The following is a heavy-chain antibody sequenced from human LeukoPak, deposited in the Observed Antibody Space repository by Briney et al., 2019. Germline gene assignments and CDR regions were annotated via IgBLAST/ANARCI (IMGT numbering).Heavy chain of an antibody. V-gene: IGHV5-51*01. Sequence: GESLKISCKGSENTFSNSWIGWVRQMPGKGLEWMGIIYPDDSDTKYSPSFQGRVTISADKSISTAYLQWSSLKASDTAMYYCARQAPLAYFDYWGQGTLVTVSS. CDR2: IYPDDSDT. CDR3: ARQAPLAYFDY. J-gene: IGHJ4*02. CDR1: ENTFSNSW.